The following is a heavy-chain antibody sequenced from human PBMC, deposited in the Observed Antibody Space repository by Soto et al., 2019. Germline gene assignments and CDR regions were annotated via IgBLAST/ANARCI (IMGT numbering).Heavy chain of an antibody. D-gene: IGHD6-13*01. V-gene: IGHV4-39*01. CDR2: IYYSGST. J-gene: IGHJ3*02. CDR1: GGSISSSSYY. Sequence: SETLSLTCTVSGGSISSSSYYWGWIRQPPGKGLEWIGSIYYSGSTYYNPSLKSRVTISVDTSKNQFSLKLSSVTAADTAVYYCARQDRGPRIAAAGTGAFDIWGQGTMVTVSS. CDR3: ARQDRGPRIAAAGTGAFDI.